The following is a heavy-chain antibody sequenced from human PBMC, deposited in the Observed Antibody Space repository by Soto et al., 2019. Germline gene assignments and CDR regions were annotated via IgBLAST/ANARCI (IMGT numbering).Heavy chain of an antibody. J-gene: IGHJ5*02. Sequence: ASVKVSCKASGYTFTXYAMHWVRQAPGQRLEWMGWINAGNGNTKYSQKFQGRVTITRDTSASTAYMELSSLRSEDTAVYYCARSHSKNCSSTSCYFWFDPWGQGTLVTVS. CDR3: ARSHSKNCSSTSCYFWFDP. CDR2: INAGNGNT. CDR1: GYTFTXYA. D-gene: IGHD2-2*01. V-gene: IGHV1-3*01.